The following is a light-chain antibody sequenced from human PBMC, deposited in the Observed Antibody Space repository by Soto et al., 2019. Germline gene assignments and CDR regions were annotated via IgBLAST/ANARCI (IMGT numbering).Light chain of an antibody. CDR3: QQYDNYPLT. Sequence: DIQMTQSPSTLPASVGERVTITCRASQSISNWLAWYQQKPGRAPKFLIYDASSLESGVPSRFSGSGSGTEFTLTISNLQPDDFATYYCQQYDNYPLTFGGGTKVDIK. CDR2: DAS. J-gene: IGKJ4*01. CDR1: QSISNW. V-gene: IGKV1-5*01.